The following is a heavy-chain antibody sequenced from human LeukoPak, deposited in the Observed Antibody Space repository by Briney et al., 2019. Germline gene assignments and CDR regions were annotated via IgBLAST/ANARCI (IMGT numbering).Heavy chain of an antibody. D-gene: IGHD5-18*01. CDR1: GFTFSSYG. CDR2: ITSSSSYI. Sequence: GGSLRLSYAASGFTFSSYGMNWVRQAPGKGLEWVSSITSSSSYIYYADSVKGRFTISRDNAKNSLYLQMNSLRAEDTAVYYCARGGTAMADDAFDIWGQGTMVTVSS. V-gene: IGHV3-21*01. J-gene: IGHJ3*02. CDR3: ARGGTAMADDAFDI.